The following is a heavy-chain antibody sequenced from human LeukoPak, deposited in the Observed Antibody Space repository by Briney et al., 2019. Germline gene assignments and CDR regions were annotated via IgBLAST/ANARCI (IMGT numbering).Heavy chain of an antibody. CDR1: GGSISSSSYY. J-gene: IGHJ3*02. V-gene: IGHV4-39*01. D-gene: IGHD5-18*01. CDR2: IYYSGST. Sequence: SETLSFTCTVSGGSISSSSYYWGWIRQPPGKGLEWIGSIYYSGSTYYNPSLKSRVTISVDTSKNQFSLKLSSVTAADTAVYYCARRYTKGAFDIWGQGTMVTVSS. CDR3: ARRYTKGAFDI.